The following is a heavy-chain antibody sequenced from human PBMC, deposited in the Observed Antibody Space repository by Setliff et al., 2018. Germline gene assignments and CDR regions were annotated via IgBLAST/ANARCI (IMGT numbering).Heavy chain of an antibody. CDR2: INQDGSGK. V-gene: IGHV3-7*01. D-gene: IGHD2-21*01. CDR1: GFTFSSFW. J-gene: IGHJ5*02. CDR3: ARDLFRNSGGLYS. Sequence: GGSLRLSCAASGFTFSSFWMSWVRQSPGKGLEWVANINQDGSGKYYVDSVKGRFTISRDNSKNTLYLQMSSLRADDTAMYYCARDLFRNSGGLYSWGQGALVTVSS.